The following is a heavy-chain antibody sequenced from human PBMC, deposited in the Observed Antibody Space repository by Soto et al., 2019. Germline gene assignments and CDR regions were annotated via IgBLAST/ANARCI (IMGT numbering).Heavy chain of an antibody. CDR3: ARDKYCSGGSCRKNWFDP. J-gene: IGHJ5*02. CDR1: GGSISSSY. V-gene: IGHV4-59*01. Sequence: KTSETLSLTCTVSGGSISSSYWGWIRQPPGKGLEWLAYIYDDGSANYNPSLKSRATISLDMSKNQFSLKLTSVTAADTAVYYCARDKYCSGGSCRKNWFDPWGQGTLVTVSS. CDR2: IYDDGSA. D-gene: IGHD2-15*01.